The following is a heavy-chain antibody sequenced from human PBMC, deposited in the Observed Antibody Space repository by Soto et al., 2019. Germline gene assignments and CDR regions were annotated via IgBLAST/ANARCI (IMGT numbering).Heavy chain of an antibody. V-gene: IGHV3-33*01. J-gene: IGHJ6*02. CDR1: GFTFSLYG. Sequence: PGGSLRLSCAASGFTFSLYGMQEVRQAPGKGLEWVAVIWYDESNKYYADSVQGRFTISRDNSKNTLYLQMSGLTAEDTAVYYCARSPYTSGHHSGMDVWGQGTTVTVSS. CDR3: ARSPYTSGHHSGMDV. D-gene: IGHD3-22*01. CDR2: IWYDESNK.